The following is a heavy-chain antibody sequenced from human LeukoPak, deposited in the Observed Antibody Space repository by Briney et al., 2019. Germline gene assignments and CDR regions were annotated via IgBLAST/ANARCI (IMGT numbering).Heavy chain of an antibody. J-gene: IGHJ3*02. CDR2: IRSKANNYAT. Sequence: GGSLKLSCAASGFTFSGSAIHWVRQTSGKGLEWVGRIRSKANNYATLYAASMKGRFTISRDNSKTTLYLQMNSLRAEDTAVYYCAKGLVPSLDAFDIWGQGTMVTVSS. CDR3: AKGLVPSLDAFDI. V-gene: IGHV3-73*01. D-gene: IGHD6-19*01. CDR1: GFTFSGSA.